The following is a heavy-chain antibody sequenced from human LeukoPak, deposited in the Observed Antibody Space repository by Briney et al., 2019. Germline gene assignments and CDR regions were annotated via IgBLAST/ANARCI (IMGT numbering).Heavy chain of an antibody. CDR1: GYSFTTYW. CDR3: ARQAVGYYYGMDV. Sequence: GESLKISCKGSGYSFTTYWISWVRQVPGKGLEWMGRIDPTDSYTNYSPSFQGHVTMSADRSISTVYLQWSSLKASDTALYYCARQAVGYYYGMDVWGQGTTVTVSS. D-gene: IGHD6-25*01. V-gene: IGHV5-10-1*01. J-gene: IGHJ6*02. CDR2: IDPTDSYT.